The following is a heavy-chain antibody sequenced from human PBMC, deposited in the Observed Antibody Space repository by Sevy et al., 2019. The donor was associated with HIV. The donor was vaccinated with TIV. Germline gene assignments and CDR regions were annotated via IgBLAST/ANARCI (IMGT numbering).Heavy chain of an antibody. D-gene: IGHD3-3*01. J-gene: IGHJ4*02. V-gene: IGHV1-2*06. CDR3: ARVSQIYDFWSGYSPYYFDY. CDR2: INPNSGGT. CDR1: GYTFTGYY. Sequence: ASVKVSCKASGYTFTGYYMHWVRQAPGQGLEWMGRINPNSGGTNYAQKFQGRVTMTRDTSISTAYMELSRLRSDDTAVYYSARVSQIYDFWSGYSPYYFDYWGQGTLVTVSS.